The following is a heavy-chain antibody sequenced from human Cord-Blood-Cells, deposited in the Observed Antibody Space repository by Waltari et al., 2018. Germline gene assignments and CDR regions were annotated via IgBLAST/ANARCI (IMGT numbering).Heavy chain of an antibody. CDR1: GYTFTGYY. CDR3: AREGGYSGSYFDY. CDR2: INPNSGGT. Sequence: QVQLVQSGAEVKKPGASVKVSCKASGYTFTGYYMHWVRQAPGQGLEWMGWINPNSGGTNYAKKFQGRVTMTRDTSISTAYMELSRLRSDDTAVYYCAREGGYSGSYFDYWGQGTLVTVSS. J-gene: IGHJ4*02. D-gene: IGHD1-26*01. V-gene: IGHV1-2*02.